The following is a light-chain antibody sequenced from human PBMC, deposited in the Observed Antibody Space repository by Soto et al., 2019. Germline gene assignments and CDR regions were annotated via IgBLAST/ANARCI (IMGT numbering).Light chain of an antibody. J-gene: IGKJ2*01. CDR2: WAS. CDR3: QQYYSIPYT. V-gene: IGKV4-1*01. Sequence: DIVMTQSPDSLAVSLVERATINCKSSQSVLSSSNNKNFLAWYQQKPGQSPKLLIYWASTRESGVPDRFSGSGSGTDFTLTISSLQAEDVAVYYCQQYYSIPYTFGQGTKLEIK. CDR1: QSVLSSSNNKNF.